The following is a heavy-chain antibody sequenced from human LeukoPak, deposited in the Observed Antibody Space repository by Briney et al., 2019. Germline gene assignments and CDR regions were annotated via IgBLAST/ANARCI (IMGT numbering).Heavy chain of an antibody. CDR2: IYTSGST. Sequence: SETLSLTCTVSGGSISSYYWSWIRQPAGKGLEWIGRIYTSGSTNYNPSLKSRVTVSVDTSKNQFSLKLSSVTAADTAVYYCARDMVPYCSSTSCYWAYNWFDPWGQGTLVTVSS. CDR3: ARDMVPYCSSTSCYWAYNWFDP. CDR1: GGSISSYY. J-gene: IGHJ5*02. D-gene: IGHD2-2*01. V-gene: IGHV4-4*07.